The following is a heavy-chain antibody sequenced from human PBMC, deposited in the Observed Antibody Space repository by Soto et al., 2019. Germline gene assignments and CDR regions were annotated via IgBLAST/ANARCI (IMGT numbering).Heavy chain of an antibody. V-gene: IGHV4-39*01. J-gene: IGHJ4*02. CDR1: GGSISSSSYY. D-gene: IGHD3-3*01. CDR2: IYYSGST. Sequence: QLQLQESGPGLVKPSETLSLTCTVSGGSISSSSYYWGWIRQPPGKGLEWIGSIYYSGSTYYNPSLKSRVTISVDTSNNQFSLKLSSVTAADTAVYYCARQPREYYDFWSGYYTSDYWGQGTLVTVSS. CDR3: ARQPREYYDFWSGYYTSDY.